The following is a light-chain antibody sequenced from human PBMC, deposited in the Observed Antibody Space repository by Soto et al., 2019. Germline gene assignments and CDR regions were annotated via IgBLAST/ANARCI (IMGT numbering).Light chain of an antibody. J-gene: IGKJ5*01. CDR1: QDITNY. CDR3: QQYDDLPIT. Sequence: DIQMTQSPSSLSASVGDRVNITCQASQDITNYLNWYQQKPGKPPKLLINDAYNLETGVPSRFSGSGSGTHFSFTINSLQPEDFATYYCQQYDDLPITFGLGTRLDIK. CDR2: DAY. V-gene: IGKV1-33*01.